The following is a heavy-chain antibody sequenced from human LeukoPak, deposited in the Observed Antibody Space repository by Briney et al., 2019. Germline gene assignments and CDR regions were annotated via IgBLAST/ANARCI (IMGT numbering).Heavy chain of an antibody. CDR2: INHSGST. CDR3: ARGVPDDYDSSGPTPIIDY. Sequence: TPSETLSLTCAVYGGPFSGYYWSWIRQPPGKGLEWIGEINHSGSTNYNPSLKSRVTISVDTSKNQFSLKLSSVTAADTAVYYCARGVPDDYDSSGPTPIIDYWGQGTLVTAST. V-gene: IGHV4-34*01. D-gene: IGHD3-22*01. J-gene: IGHJ4*02. CDR1: GGPFSGYY.